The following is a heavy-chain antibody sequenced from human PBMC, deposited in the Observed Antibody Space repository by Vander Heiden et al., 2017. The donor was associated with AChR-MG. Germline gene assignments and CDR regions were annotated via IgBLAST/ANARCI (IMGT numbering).Heavy chain of an antibody. J-gene: IGHJ3*01. V-gene: IGHV3-15*01. Sequence: EVQLVESGGGLVKPGGSLRLSCAASGFTFSNAWMSWVRQAPGKGLEWVGRIKSKSRGATTDFAAPVKGRFTISRDDSKNTLYLQLNSLKTEDTAVYYCITITDIGPVWGQGTMVTVSS. CDR2: IKSKSRGATT. CDR3: ITITDIGPV. CDR1: GFTFSNAW.